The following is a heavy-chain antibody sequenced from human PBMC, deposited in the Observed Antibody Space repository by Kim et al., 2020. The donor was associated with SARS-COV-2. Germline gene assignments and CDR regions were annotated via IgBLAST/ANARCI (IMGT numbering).Heavy chain of an antibody. CDR2: IYYSGST. CDR1: GGSISSSSYY. D-gene: IGHD3-10*01. V-gene: IGHV4-39*01. CDR3: AGESVSQNFFYYYGMDV. J-gene: IGHJ6*02. Sequence: SETLSLTCTVSGGSISSSSYYWGWIRQPPGKGLEWIGSIYYSGSTYHNPSLKSRVTISVDTSKNQFSLKLSSVTAADTAVYYCAGESVSQNFFYYYGMDVWGQGTTVTVSS.